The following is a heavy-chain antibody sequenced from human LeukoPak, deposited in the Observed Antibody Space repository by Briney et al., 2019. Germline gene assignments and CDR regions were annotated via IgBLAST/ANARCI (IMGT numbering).Heavy chain of an antibody. CDR1: GFTFSGHN. J-gene: IGHJ4*02. CDR2: VSISSGTI. D-gene: IGHD3-16*01. CDR3: ARAMSTFGGVRNYFDS. Sequence: PGGSLRLSCAASGFTFSGHNMNWVRQAPGKGLEWISFVSISSGTIYYADSVNGRFRTSRDNAKSSLDLEMNSLRAEDTAVYYCARAMSTFGGVRNYFDSWGQGTLVTVSS. V-gene: IGHV3-48*04.